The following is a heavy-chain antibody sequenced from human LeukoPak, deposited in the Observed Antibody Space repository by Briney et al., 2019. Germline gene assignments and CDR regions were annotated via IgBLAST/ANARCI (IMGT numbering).Heavy chain of an antibody. Sequence: ASVKVSCKASGYTFTSYDINWVRQATGQGPEWMGWMNPNSGNTGYAQKFQGRVTMTRNTSISTAYMELSSLRSEDTAVYYCARGLLGRVVPAAINYYYYYYMDVWGKGTTVTVSS. CDR2: MNPNSGNT. CDR1: GYTFTSYD. J-gene: IGHJ6*03. CDR3: ARGLLGRVVPAAINYYYYYYMDV. V-gene: IGHV1-8*01. D-gene: IGHD2-2*01.